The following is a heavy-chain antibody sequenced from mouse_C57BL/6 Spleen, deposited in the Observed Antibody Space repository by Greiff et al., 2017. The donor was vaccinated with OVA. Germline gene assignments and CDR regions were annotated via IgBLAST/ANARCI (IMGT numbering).Heavy chain of an antibody. V-gene: IGHV1-80*01. J-gene: IGHJ1*03. CDR3: ARSNYSNSGYFDV. D-gene: IGHD2-5*01. CDR2: IYPGDGDT. CDR1: GYAFSSYW. Sequence: QVHVKQSGAELVKPGASVKISCKASGYAFSSYWMNWVKQRPGKGLEWIGQIYPGDGDTNYNGKFKGKATLTADKSSSTAYMQLSSLTSEDSAVYFCARSNYSNSGYFDVWGTGTTVTVSS.